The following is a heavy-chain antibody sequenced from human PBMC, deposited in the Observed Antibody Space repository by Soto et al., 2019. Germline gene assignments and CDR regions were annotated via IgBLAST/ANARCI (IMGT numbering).Heavy chain of an antibody. J-gene: IGHJ4*02. CDR3: ARVYYFDY. CDR2: ISYDGSNK. CDR1: GFTFSNYD. Sequence: QVQLVESGGGVVQPGGSLRLSCAASGFTFSNYDMHWFRQAPGKGLEWVAVISYDGSNKYYADYVKGRFTISRDNSKNTLYLQMNSLRAEDTAVYYCARVYYFDYWGQGPLVTVSS. V-gene: IGHV3-30-3*01.